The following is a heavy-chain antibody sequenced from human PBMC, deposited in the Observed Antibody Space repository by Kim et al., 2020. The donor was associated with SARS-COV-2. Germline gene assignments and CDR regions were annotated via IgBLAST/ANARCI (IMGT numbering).Heavy chain of an antibody. CDR1: GGTFSSYT. CDR3: ARDGADHGINGYSIKPERWGGMDV. Sequence: SVKVSCKASGGTFSSYTISWVRQAPGQGLEWMGRIIPILGIANYAQKFQGRVTITADKSTSTAYMELSSLRSEDTAVYYCARDGADHGINGYSIKPERWGGMDVWGQGTTVTVSS. CDR2: IIPILGIA. V-gene: IGHV1-69*04. J-gene: IGHJ6*02. D-gene: IGHD6-13*01.